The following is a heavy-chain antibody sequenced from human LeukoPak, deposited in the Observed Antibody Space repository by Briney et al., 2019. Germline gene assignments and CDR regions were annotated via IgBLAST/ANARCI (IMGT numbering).Heavy chain of an antibody. CDR2: IYTSGST. D-gene: IGHD6-19*01. Sequence: SETLSLTCTVSGGSISSYYWSWIRQPAGKGLECIGRIYTSGSTNYNPSLKSRVTMSVDTSKNQFSLKLSSVTAADTAVYYCARGLARAMAGYYYYYGMDVWGQGTTVTVSS. CDR3: ARGLARAMAGYYYYYGMDV. CDR1: GGSISSYY. J-gene: IGHJ6*02. V-gene: IGHV4-4*07.